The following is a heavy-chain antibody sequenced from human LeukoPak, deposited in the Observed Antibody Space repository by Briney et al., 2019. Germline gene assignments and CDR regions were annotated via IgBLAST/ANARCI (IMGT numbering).Heavy chain of an antibody. CDR1: GFTVSSNY. CDR3: AKVPYSSGWYVSQNFDY. CDR2: IYSGGST. Sequence: GGSLRLSCAASGFTVSSNYMSWVRQAPGKGLEWVSVIYSGGSTYYADSVKGRFTISRDNSKNTLYLQMNSLRAEDTAVYYCAKVPYSSGWYVSQNFDYWGQGTLVTVSS. V-gene: IGHV3-53*01. D-gene: IGHD6-19*01. J-gene: IGHJ4*02.